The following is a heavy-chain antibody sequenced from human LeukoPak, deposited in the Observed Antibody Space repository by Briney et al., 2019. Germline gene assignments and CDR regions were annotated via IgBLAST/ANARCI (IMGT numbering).Heavy chain of an antibody. Sequence: PGGSLRLSCAASGFTVSSNYMSWVRQAPEKGLEWVSIIYSRGSTYYADSVKGRFTISRDDSKNTVYLQMNSLRAEDAAVYYCASGGLGAHKYYSDPFDYWGQGTLVTVSS. V-gene: IGHV3-53*01. J-gene: IGHJ4*02. D-gene: IGHD3-10*01. CDR2: IYSRGST. CDR1: GFTVSSNY. CDR3: ASGGLGAHKYYSDPFDY.